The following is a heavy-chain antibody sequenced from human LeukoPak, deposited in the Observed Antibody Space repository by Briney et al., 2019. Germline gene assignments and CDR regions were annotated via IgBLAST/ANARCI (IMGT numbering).Heavy chain of an antibody. CDR2: ISAYNGNT. V-gene: IGHV1-18*01. CDR3: ARDSSRTYYDSSGLSDY. Sequence: GASVKVSCKASGYTFTSYGISWVRQAPGQGLEWMGWISAYNGNTNYAQKLQGRVTMTTDTSTSTAYMELRSLRPDDTAVYYCARDSSRTYYDSSGLSDYWGQGTLVTVSS. D-gene: IGHD3-22*01. CDR1: GYTFTSYG. J-gene: IGHJ4*02.